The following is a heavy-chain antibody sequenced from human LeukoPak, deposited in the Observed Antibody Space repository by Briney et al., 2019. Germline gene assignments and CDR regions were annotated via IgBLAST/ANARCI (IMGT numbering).Heavy chain of an antibody. CDR2: IIPIFGTA. CDR3: ARDTYDSSGYYPDAFDI. CDR1: GGTFSSYA. J-gene: IGHJ3*02. V-gene: IGHV1-69*05. D-gene: IGHD3-22*01. Sequence: GASVTVSFTASGGTFSSYAISWVRQAPGQGLEWMGGIIPIFGTANYAQKFQGRVTITTDESTSTAYMELSSLRSEDTAVYYCARDTYDSSGYYPDAFDIWGQGTMVTVSS.